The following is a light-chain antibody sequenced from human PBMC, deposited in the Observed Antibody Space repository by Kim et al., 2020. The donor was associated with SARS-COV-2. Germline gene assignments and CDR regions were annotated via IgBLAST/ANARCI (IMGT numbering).Light chain of an antibody. J-gene: IGLJ1*01. CDR3: QAWDSSKGV. V-gene: IGLV3-1*01. CDR1: KLGDKY. CDR2: QDS. Sequence: SYELTQPPPVSVSPGQTASITCSGDKLGDKYACWYQQKPGQSPVLVIYQDSKRPSGITERFSGSNSGNTATLTNSGTQAMDEADYYCQAWDSSKGVFGTGTKVTVL.